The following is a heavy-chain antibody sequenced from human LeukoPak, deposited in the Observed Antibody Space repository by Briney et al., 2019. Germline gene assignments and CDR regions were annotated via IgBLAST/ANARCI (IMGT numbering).Heavy chain of an antibody. CDR1: GGSLGTYY. J-gene: IGHJ4*02. D-gene: IGHD3-10*01. CDR3: ARDSGRRGYPEYSFDY. V-gene: IGHV4-4*07. CDR2: IYTSGNT. Sequence: PSETLSLTCTVSGGSLGTYYWSWIRQPAGKGLEWIGRIYTSGNTKYNPSLKSRVTISVDTSKNQFSLKLTSLTAADTAIYYCARDSGRRGYPEYSFDYWGQGTLVTVSS.